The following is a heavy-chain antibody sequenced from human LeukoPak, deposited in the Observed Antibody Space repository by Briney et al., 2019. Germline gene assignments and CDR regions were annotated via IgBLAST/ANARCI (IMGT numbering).Heavy chain of an antibody. Sequence: ASVKVSCKASGYTVTGYDMHWVRQAPGQGLEWMGWVNPNSGGTNYAQKFQGRVTMTRDTSISTAYMELSRLRSAATAVYYCAREELRFLEWLFRRDAFDIWGQGTMVTVSS. CDR2: VNPNSGGT. J-gene: IGHJ3*02. V-gene: IGHV1-2*02. D-gene: IGHD3-3*01. CDR3: AREELRFLEWLFRRDAFDI. CDR1: GYTVTGYD.